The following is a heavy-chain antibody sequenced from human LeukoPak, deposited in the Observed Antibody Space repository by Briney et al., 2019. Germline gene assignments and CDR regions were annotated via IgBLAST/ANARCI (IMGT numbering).Heavy chain of an antibody. CDR3: AKRGVVIRVILVGFHKEAYYFDS. V-gene: IGHV3-23*01. CDR2: ISGSGGGT. J-gene: IGHJ4*02. CDR1: GITLSNYG. Sequence: GGSLRLSCAVSGITLSNYGMSWVRQAPGKGLEWVAGISGSGGGTNYADSVKGRFTISRDNPKNTLYLQMNALRAEDTAVYFCAKRGVVIRVILVGFHKEAYYFDSWGQGALVTVSS. D-gene: IGHD3-10*01.